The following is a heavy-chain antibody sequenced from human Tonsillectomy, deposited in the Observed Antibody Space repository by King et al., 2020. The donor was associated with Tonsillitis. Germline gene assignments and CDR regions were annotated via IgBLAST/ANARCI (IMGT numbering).Heavy chain of an antibody. J-gene: IGHJ6*02. CDR3: ARLDYNYYYYAMDV. D-gene: IGHD4-11*01. Sequence: VQLVESGGGVVKPGGSLRLSCVASGFTFIRYTMNWVRQAPGKGLEWVSSITSGSTYIYYADSVKGRFTISRDNAKNSLFLQTNSLRAEDTAVYYCARLDYNYYYYAMDVWGQVTTVTVSS. V-gene: IGHV3-21*01. CDR1: GFTFIRYT. CDR2: ITSGSTYI.